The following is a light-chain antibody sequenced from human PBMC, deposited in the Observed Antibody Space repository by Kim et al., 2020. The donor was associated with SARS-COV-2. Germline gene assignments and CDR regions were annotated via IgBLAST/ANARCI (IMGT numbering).Light chain of an antibody. Sequence: SPGERATLSCRASQSVSSYLAWHQQKPGQAPRLLIYDASNRATGIPARFSGSGSGTDFTLTISSLEPEDFAVYYCQQRSNWPPITFGQGTRLEIK. CDR2: DAS. CDR1: QSVSSY. V-gene: IGKV3-11*01. J-gene: IGKJ5*01. CDR3: QQRSNWPPIT.